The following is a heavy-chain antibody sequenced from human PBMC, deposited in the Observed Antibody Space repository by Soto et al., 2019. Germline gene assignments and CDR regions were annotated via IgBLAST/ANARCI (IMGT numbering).Heavy chain of an antibody. CDR1: GFTFSSYS. J-gene: IGHJ5*02. Sequence: PGGSLRLSCAASGFTFSSYSMNWVRQAPGKGLEWVSSISSSSSYIYYADSVKGRFTISRDNAKNSLYLQMNSLRAEDTAVYYCAIDPPSPPNWNYDRSNWFDPWGQGTLVTVSS. V-gene: IGHV3-21*01. D-gene: IGHD1-7*01. CDR3: AIDPPSPPNWNYDRSNWFDP. CDR2: ISSSSSYI.